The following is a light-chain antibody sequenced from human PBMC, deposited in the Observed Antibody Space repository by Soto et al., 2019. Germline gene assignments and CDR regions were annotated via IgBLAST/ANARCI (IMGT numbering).Light chain of an antibody. CDR2: AAS. CDR1: QTISNY. CDR3: QQSYSTPWT. Sequence: DIQMTQSPSSLSASVGDRVTITCRAGQTISNYLNWHQQKPGKAPKVLIYAASGLQSGVPSRFSGSGSGTDFTLAISSLQPEDFATYYCQQSYSTPWTFGQETKVEIK. V-gene: IGKV1-39*01. J-gene: IGKJ1*01.